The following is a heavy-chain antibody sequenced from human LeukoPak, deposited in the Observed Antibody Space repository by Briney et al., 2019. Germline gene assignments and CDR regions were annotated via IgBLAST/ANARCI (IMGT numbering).Heavy chain of an antibody. J-gene: IGHJ4*02. CDR1: GYTFTSYD. CDR2: MNPNSGNT. V-gene: IGHV1-8*01. Sequence: ASVKVSCKASGYTFTSYDIYWVRQATGQGLEWMGWMNPNSGNTGYAQKFQGRVTMTRNTSISTAYMELSSLRSEDTAVYYCARGGPRRITMVRGVIISQTYYFDYWGQGTLVTVSS. D-gene: IGHD3-10*01. CDR3: ARGGPRRITMVRGVIISQTYYFDY.